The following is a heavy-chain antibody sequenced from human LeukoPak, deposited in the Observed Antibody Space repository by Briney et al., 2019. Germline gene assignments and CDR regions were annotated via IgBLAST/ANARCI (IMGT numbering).Heavy chain of an antibody. CDR3: ARSDDFWSGPMDV. D-gene: IGHD3-3*01. V-gene: IGHV4-34*01. CDR2: INHSGST. Sequence: SETLSLTCAVYGGSFSGYYWSWLRQPPGKGLEWIGEINHSGSTNPNPSLKSRVTISVDTSKNQFSLKLSSVTAADTAVYYCARSDDFWSGPMDVWGKGTTVTVSS. J-gene: IGHJ6*04. CDR1: GGSFSGYY.